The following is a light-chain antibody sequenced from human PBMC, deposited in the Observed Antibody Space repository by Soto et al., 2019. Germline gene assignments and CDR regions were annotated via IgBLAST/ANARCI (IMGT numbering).Light chain of an antibody. CDR2: EVS. V-gene: IGLV2-8*01. CDR1: SSDVGGYGY. J-gene: IGLJ2*01. CDR3: SSYAGSKTL. Sequence: QSALTQPPSASGSPGQSVTISCTGTSSDVGGYGYVSWYQQHPGKAPKLMIYEVSKRPSGVPDRFSGSKSGNTASLTVSGLQAEDEADYYCSSYAGSKTLFGGGTKLTVL.